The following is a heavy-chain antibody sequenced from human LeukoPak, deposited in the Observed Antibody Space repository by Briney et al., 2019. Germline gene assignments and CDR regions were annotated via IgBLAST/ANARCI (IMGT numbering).Heavy chain of an antibody. Sequence: SETLSLTCVVYGGSFSGYHWSWIRQSPGKGLEWIGEINHSGSTNYNPSLKSRVTISVDTSKNQFSLKLSSVTAADTAVYYCAKVIGSSSWYVLWFDPWGQGTLVTVSS. CDR3: AKVIGSSSWYVLWFDP. J-gene: IGHJ5*02. CDR2: INHSGST. D-gene: IGHD6-13*01. CDR1: GGSFSGYH. V-gene: IGHV4-34*01.